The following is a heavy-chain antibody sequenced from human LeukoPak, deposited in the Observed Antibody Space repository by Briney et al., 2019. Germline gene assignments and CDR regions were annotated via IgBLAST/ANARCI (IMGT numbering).Heavy chain of an antibody. CDR1: GFTFSSYG. D-gene: IGHD6-19*01. J-gene: IGHJ6*02. Sequence: GRSLRLSCAASGFTFSSYGMHWVRQAPGKGLEWVAVISYDGSNKYYADSAKGRFTISRDNSKNTLYLQMNSLRAEDTAVYYCAKDRHSSGWYSSGMDVWGQGTTVTVSS. V-gene: IGHV3-30*18. CDR3: AKDRHSSGWYSSGMDV. CDR2: ISYDGSNK.